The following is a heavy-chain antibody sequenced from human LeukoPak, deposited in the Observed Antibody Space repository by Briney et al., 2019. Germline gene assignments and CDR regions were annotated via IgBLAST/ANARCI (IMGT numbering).Heavy chain of an antibody. V-gene: IGHV3-23*01. CDR2: IRGDGATM. CDR3: VASGSYYSFDY. Sequence: GGSLRLSCAASGFTFRSHAMSWVRRAPGRGLEWVSAIRGDGATMFYADSVKGRITVSRDHSKNTLYLQMNSLRAEDTAVYYCVASGSYYSFDYWGQGTLVTVSS. CDR1: GFTFRSHA. J-gene: IGHJ4*02. D-gene: IGHD1-26*01.